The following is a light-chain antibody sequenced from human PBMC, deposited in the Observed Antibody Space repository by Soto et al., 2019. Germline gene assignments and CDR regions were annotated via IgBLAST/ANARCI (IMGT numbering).Light chain of an antibody. V-gene: IGKV1-5*01. J-gene: IGKJ1*01. CDR1: QSISSW. Sequence: DIQMTQSPSTLSASVGDRVTITCLASQSISSWVAWYQQKPGKAPKLLIYDASSLVSGVPSRFSGSESGTEFTLSISSLQPDECATDICQQYNSYAWTVGRGTKVEIK. CDR2: DAS. CDR3: QQYNSYAWT.